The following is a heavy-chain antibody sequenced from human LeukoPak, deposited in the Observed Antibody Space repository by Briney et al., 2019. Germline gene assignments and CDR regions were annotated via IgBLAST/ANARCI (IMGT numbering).Heavy chain of an antibody. J-gene: IGHJ4*02. CDR2: VSYDGDTK. CDR1: GFTFSSNG. D-gene: IGHD1-1*01. CDR3: AKEKYNWNDYFDH. V-gene: IGHV3-30*18. Sequence: GGSLRLSCAASGFTFSSNGIHWVRRAPGKGLEWVAVVSYDGDTKYYADSVKGRFTISRDNSKNIEYLQMNSLRAEDTAVYHCAKEKYNWNDYFDHWGQGTLVTVSS.